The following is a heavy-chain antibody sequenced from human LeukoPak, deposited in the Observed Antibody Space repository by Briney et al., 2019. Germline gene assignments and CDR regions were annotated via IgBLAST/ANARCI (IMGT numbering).Heavy chain of an antibody. D-gene: IGHD3-9*01. CDR3: ATSAALPNSFVTGYYSEVWFDP. Sequence: ASVKVSCKVSGYTLTELSMHWVRQAPGKGLEWMGGFDPEDGETIYAQKFQGRVTMTEDTSTDTAYMELSSLRSEDTAVYYCATSAALPNSFVTGYYSEVWFDPWAREPWSPSPQ. CDR2: FDPEDGET. V-gene: IGHV1-24*01. CDR1: GYTLTELS. J-gene: IGHJ5*02.